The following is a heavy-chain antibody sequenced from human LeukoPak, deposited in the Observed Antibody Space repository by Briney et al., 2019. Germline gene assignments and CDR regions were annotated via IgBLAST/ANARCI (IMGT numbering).Heavy chain of an antibody. CDR3: ARREICSGYSEIGAFDI. V-gene: IGHV5-51*01. D-gene: IGHD5-12*01. J-gene: IGHJ3*02. Sequence: GDSLKISCKGSGYKFTTYWIGWVRQMPGKGLEWMGLIYPGDSETRYSPSFQGQVTTSADKSITTAYLQWSSLKASDTARYYCARREICSGYSEIGAFDIWGQGTMVTVSS. CDR1: GYKFTTYW. CDR2: IYPGDSET.